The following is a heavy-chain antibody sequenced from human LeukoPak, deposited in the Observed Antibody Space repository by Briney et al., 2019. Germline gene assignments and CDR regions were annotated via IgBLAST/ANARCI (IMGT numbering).Heavy chain of an antibody. CDR1: GFTFSNHD. D-gene: IGHD3-16*01. J-gene: IGHJ4*02. CDR3: TKRGAYYVDY. V-gene: IGHV3-23*01. CDR2: ISGSGATT. Sequence: GGSLRLSCAASGFTFSNHDMNWVRQAPGKGLEWVSIISGSGATTFYTDSVKGRFTISRDNSKNTVFLQMNSLRAEDTAVYYCTKRGAYYVDYWGRGIPVTVSS.